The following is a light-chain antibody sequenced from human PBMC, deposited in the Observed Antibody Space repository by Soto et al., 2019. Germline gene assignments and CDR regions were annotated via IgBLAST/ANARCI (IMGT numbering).Light chain of an antibody. CDR1: QNIRSR. CDR3: QQYGSLSWT. J-gene: IGKJ1*01. V-gene: IGKV1-5*01. Sequence: DIQMTQSPSSLSASVGDRVTITCRASQNIRSRLAWYQQKPGKAPKLLIYDASSLESGVPSRFSGSGSGTEFTLTISRLEPEDFAVYYCQQYGSLSWTFGQGTKVDIK. CDR2: DAS.